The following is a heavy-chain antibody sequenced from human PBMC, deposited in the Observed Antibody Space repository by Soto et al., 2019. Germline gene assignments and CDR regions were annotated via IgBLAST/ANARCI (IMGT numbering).Heavy chain of an antibody. J-gene: IGHJ4*02. CDR2: MNPNSGNT. D-gene: IGHD2-15*01. CDR3: ARDGYCSGGSCYGNNFDY. V-gene: IGHV1-8*01. CDR1: GYTFTSYD. Sequence: ASVKVSCKASGYTFTSYDINWVRQATGQGLEWMGWMNPNSGNTGYAQKFQGRVTMTRNTSISTAYMELSSLRSEDTAVYYCARDGYCSGGSCYGNNFDYWGQGTLVTVSS.